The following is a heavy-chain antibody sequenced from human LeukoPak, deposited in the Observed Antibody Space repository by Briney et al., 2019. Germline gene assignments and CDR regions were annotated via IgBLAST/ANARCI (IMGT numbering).Heavy chain of an antibody. Sequence: SETLSLTCTVSGGSVSSGSYYWSWIRQPPGKGLEWIGYIYYSGSTNYNPSLKSRVTISVDTSKNQFSLKLSSVTAAGTAVYYCARDRGSGSYFGWFDPWGQGTLVTVSS. V-gene: IGHV4-61*01. CDR1: GGSVSSGSYY. CDR2: IYYSGST. J-gene: IGHJ5*02. D-gene: IGHD3-10*01. CDR3: ARDRGSGSYFGWFDP.